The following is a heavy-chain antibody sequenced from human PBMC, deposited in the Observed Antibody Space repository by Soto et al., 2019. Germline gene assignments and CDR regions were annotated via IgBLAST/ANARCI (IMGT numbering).Heavy chain of an antibody. CDR2: NSYSGST. Sequence: QVQLQESGPGLVKPSETLSLTCTVTGGSTSSYYWSWLRQPPGKGLEWIGYNSYSGSTDYNPSLKSRVTISVATSKKQFSLKLSSATAADTAVYYCARHGGSYSFDYWGQGTLVTVSS. V-gene: IGHV4-59*08. CDR1: GGSTSSYY. J-gene: IGHJ4*02. CDR3: ARHGGSYSFDY. D-gene: IGHD1-26*01.